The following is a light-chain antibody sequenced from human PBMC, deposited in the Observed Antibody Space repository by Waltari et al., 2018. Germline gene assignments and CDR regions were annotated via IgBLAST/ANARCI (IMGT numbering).Light chain of an antibody. V-gene: IGKV3-11*01. Sequence: EMVLTQSPDTLSSSPGDTATLSCRASQSVGSYLARYQQKPCQPPRLLIYDASNRATGVPHRFRGSGSGTDFTLTISSLEAEDFAVYFCQQRSNWTPHTFGQGARLDIK. CDR2: DAS. CDR3: QQRSNWTPHT. CDR1: QSVGSY. J-gene: IGKJ2*01.